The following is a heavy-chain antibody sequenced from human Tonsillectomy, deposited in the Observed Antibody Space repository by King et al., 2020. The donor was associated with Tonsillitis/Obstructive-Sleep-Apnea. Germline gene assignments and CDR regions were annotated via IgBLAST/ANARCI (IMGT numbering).Heavy chain of an antibody. Sequence: VQLVESGAEVKKPGESLSISCKGSGYSFTSYWISWVRQMPGKGLEWMWRIDPSDSYTNYSPSFQGHVTISADKSISTAYLQWSSLKASDTAMYYCARLQPGIAVAGWEGYYFAYWGQGTLVTVST. J-gene: IGHJ4*02. CDR2: IDPSDSYT. CDR1: GYSFTSYW. CDR3: ARLQPGIAVAGWEGYYFAY. V-gene: IGHV5-10-1*01. D-gene: IGHD6-19*01.